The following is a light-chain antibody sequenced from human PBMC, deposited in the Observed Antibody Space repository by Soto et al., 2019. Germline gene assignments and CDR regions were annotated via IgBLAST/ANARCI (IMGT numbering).Light chain of an antibody. Sequence: EIVLTQSPGTLSLSPGQSATLSCRASQSVSSSYLAWYQQKPGQAPSLVIYDASNRATGIPDRFSGSGSGTDFTLTISRLEPEDFAVYYCQQYGSYSEAFGQGTKVDNK. J-gene: IGKJ1*01. CDR3: QQYGSYSEA. V-gene: IGKV3-20*01. CDR2: DAS. CDR1: QSVSSSY.